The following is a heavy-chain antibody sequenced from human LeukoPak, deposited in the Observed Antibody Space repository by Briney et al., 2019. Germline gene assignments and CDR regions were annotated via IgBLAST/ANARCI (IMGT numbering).Heavy chain of an antibody. D-gene: IGHD3-10*01. CDR1: GFTFSSYA. CDR3: ARDSQRTMVRGVINY. CDR2: ISSSSSYI. J-gene: IGHJ4*02. V-gene: IGHV3-21*01. Sequence: PGGSLRLSCAASGFTFSSYAMSWVRQAPGKGLEWVSSISSSSSYIYYADSVKGRFTISRDNAKNSLYLQMNSLRAEDTAVYYCARDSQRTMVRGVINYWGQGTLVTVSS.